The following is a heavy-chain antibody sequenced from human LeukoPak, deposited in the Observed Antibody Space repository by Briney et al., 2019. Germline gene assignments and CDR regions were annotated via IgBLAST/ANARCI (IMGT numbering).Heavy chain of an antibody. CDR1: GFTFSSYW. CDR2: IKQDGSEK. D-gene: IGHD2-2*01. J-gene: IGHJ5*02. Sequence: QPGGSLRLSCAASGFTFSSYWMSWVRQAPGKGLEWVANIKQDGSEKYYVDSVKGRFTISRDNAKNSLYLQMNSLRAEDTAVYYCARGGRGYCSSTSCYGRGYNWFDPWGQGTLVTVSS. V-gene: IGHV3-7*01. CDR3: ARGGRGYCSSTSCYGRGYNWFDP.